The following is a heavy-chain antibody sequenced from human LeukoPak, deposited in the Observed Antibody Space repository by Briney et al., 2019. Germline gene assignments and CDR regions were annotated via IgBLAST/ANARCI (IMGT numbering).Heavy chain of an antibody. CDR2: ISGSGANT. J-gene: IGHJ4*02. Sequence: GGSLRLTCAASGFTFSSYAMSWVRQAPGKGLEWVSGISGSGANTFYADSVKGRFTISRDNSKNTLYLQINNMRAEDTAVYYCAKGAYVVVVVTATRLDYWGQGTLVTVSS. D-gene: IGHD2-21*02. CDR1: GFTFSSYA. V-gene: IGHV3-23*01. CDR3: AKGAYVVVVVTATRLDY.